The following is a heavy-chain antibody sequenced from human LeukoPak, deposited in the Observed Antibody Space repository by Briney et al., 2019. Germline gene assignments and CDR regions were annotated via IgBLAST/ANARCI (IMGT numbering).Heavy chain of an antibody. CDR3: ARGFYSNYVVPFDY. D-gene: IGHD4-11*01. V-gene: IGHV3-20*04. Sequence: GGSLRLSCAASGFTFDDYGMSWVRQAPGRGLEWVSGINWNGGSTGYADSVKGRFTISRDNAKSSLYLQMSSLRAEDTALYYCARGFYSNYVVPFDYWGQGTLVTVSS. CDR2: INWNGGST. CDR1: GFTFDDYG. J-gene: IGHJ4*02.